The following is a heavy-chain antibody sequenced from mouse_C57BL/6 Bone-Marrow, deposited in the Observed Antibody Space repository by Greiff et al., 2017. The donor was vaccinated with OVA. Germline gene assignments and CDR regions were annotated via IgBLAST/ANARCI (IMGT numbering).Heavy chain of an antibody. Sequence: QVHVKQSGAELARPGASVKLSCKASGYTFTSYGISWVKQRTGQGLEWIGEISPRSGNTYYNEKFKGKATLTADQSSSTAYMELRSLTSEDSAVYFCARDGYSFAYWGQGTLVTVSA. CDR3: ARDGYSFAY. D-gene: IGHD2-3*01. CDR2: ISPRSGNT. J-gene: IGHJ3*01. CDR1: GYTFTSYG. V-gene: IGHV1-81*01.